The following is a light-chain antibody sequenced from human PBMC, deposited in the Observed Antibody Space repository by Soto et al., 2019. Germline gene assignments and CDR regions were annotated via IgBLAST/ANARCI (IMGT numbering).Light chain of an antibody. CDR1: SSDVGGYNY. CDR3: SSYTSSSTPYV. V-gene: IGLV2-14*01. Sequence: QSALTQHASVSGSPGQSITISCTGTSSDVGGYNYVSWYQQHPVKAPKLMIYEVSNRPSGVSNRFSGSQSGNTASLTISGLPADYEADYYCSSYTSSSTPYVFGTGTKLTVL. CDR2: EVS. J-gene: IGLJ1*01.